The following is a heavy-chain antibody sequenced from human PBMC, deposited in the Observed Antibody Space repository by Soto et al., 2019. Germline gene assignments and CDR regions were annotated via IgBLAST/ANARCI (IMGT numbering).Heavy chain of an antibody. J-gene: IGHJ4*02. CDR3: ARDAVITFGGVIAPALDY. D-gene: IGHD3-16*02. V-gene: IGHV3-7*01. CDR2: IKQDGSEK. Sequence: PGGSLRLSCAASGFTFSSYWMSWVRQAPGKGLEWVANIKQDGSEKYYVDSVKGRFTISRDDAKNSLYLQMNSLRAEDTAVYYCARDAVITFGGVIAPALDYWGQGTLVTVSS. CDR1: GFTFSSYW.